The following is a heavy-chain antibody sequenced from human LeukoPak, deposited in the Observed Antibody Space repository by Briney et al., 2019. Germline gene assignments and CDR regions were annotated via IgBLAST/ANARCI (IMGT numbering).Heavy chain of an antibody. D-gene: IGHD3-10*01. CDR2: ISSRSSYI. CDR3: AKEGDYYGSGSYRDGFDI. V-gene: IGHV3-21*01. J-gene: IGHJ3*02. Sequence: GGSLRLSCAASGFTFSSFSMNWVRQAPGKGLEWVSSISSRSSYIYYADSVKGRFTISRDNAKNSLYLQMNSLRAEDTAVYYCAKEGDYYGSGSYRDGFDIWGQGTRATVSS. CDR1: GFTFSSFS.